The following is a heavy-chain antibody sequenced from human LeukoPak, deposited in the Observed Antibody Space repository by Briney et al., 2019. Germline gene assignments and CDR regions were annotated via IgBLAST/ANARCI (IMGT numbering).Heavy chain of an antibody. Sequence: GASVKVSCKASGYTFTGYYMHWVRQAPGQGLEWMGWINPNSGGTSYAQKFQGRVTMTRDTSISTAYMELSSLRSEDTAVYYCARNKVVPAATQPFFDYWGQGTLVTVSS. V-gene: IGHV1-2*02. CDR1: GYTFTGYY. CDR2: INPNSGGT. D-gene: IGHD2-2*01. CDR3: ARNKVVPAATQPFFDY. J-gene: IGHJ4*02.